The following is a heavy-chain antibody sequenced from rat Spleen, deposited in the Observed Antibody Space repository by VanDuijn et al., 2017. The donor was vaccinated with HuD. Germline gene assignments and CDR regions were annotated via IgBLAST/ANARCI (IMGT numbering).Heavy chain of an antibody. Sequence: EVQLAESGGGLVQPGRSLKLSCAASGFTFSDYYMAWIRQAPGKGLEWVASITNTGGSTYYPDSVKGRFTISRDNAKSTLYLQMDSLRSEDTATYYCARKYNYVDWYFDFWGPGTMVTVSS. CDR1: GFTFSDYY. D-gene: IGHD1-4*01. CDR3: ARKYNYVDWYFDF. CDR2: ITNTGGST. V-gene: IGHV5-25*01. J-gene: IGHJ1*01.